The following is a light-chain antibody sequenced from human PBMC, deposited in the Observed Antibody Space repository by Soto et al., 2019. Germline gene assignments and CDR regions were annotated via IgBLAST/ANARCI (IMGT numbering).Light chain of an antibody. Sequence: QSALTQPASVSGSPGQSIIISCTGTSSDIGGYNYVSWYQQHPGKAPKLMTYDVSARPSGVSNRFSGSKSGNMASLTISGLQAEDEADYYCSSYSTSATLVFGTGTKVTVL. CDR2: DVS. CDR1: SSDIGGYNY. J-gene: IGLJ1*01. CDR3: SSYSTSATLV. V-gene: IGLV2-14*01.